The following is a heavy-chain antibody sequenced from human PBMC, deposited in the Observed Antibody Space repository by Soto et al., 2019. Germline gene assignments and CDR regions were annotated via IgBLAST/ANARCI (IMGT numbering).Heavy chain of an antibody. D-gene: IGHD6-13*01. V-gene: IGHV3-23*01. Sequence: EVQLLESGGGLVQPGGSLRLSCAASGFTFSSYAMSWVRQAPGKGLEWVSAISGSGGSTYYADSVKGRFTISRDNSKNTLYLQMNSLRAEDTAVYCCAKGHSSYYYYYMDVWGKGTTVTVSS. CDR3: AKGHSSYYYYYMDV. CDR2: ISGSGGST. J-gene: IGHJ6*03. CDR1: GFTFSSYA.